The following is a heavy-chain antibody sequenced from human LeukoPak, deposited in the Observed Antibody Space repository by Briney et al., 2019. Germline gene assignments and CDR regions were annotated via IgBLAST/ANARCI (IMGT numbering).Heavy chain of an antibody. CDR2: IYHSGST. J-gene: IGHJ4*02. D-gene: IGHD2-15*01. CDR3: ARARYCSGGSCLDY. V-gene: IGHV4-39*07. CDR1: GGSISSGSYY. Sequence: SETLSLTCTVSGGSISSGSYYWGWIRQPPGKWLEWIGEIYHSGSTNYNPSLKSRVTISVDKSKNQFSLKLSSVTAADTAVYYCARARYCSGGSCLDYWGQGTLVTVSS.